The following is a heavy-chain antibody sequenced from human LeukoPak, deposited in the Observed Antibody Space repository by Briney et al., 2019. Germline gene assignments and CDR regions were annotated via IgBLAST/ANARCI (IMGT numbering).Heavy chain of an antibody. V-gene: IGHV3-43*01. CDR2: ISRDGGST. Sequence: PGGSLRLSCAASRFTFDDYTMHWVRQAPGKGPEWVSLISRDGGSTCYADSAKGRFTISRDNSKNSLYLQMNSLKTEDTALYYCAKDLGVGARGFDYWGQGTLVTVSS. CDR1: RFTFDDYT. CDR3: AKDLGVGARGFDY. D-gene: IGHD1-26*01. J-gene: IGHJ4*02.